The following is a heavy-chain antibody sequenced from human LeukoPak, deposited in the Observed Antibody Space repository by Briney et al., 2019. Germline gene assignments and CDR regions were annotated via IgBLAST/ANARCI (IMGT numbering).Heavy chain of an antibody. D-gene: IGHD1-26*01. CDR1: GDSISNYY. V-gene: IGHV4-4*07. J-gene: IGHJ2*01. Sequence: PSETLSLTCTVSGDSISNYYWSWIRQPAGKGLEWIGRIYTSGSTNYNPSLKSRVAMSLDTSKNQFSLRLNSVTAADTAVYYCARDQGSWDLPQASWYFDLWGRGTLVTVSS. CDR3: ARDQGSWDLPQASWYFDL. CDR2: IYTSGST.